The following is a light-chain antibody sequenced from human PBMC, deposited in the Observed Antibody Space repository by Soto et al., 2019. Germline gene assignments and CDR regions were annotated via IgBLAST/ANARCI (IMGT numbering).Light chain of an antibody. V-gene: IGLV4-69*01. CDR3: QSWGTGIQV. J-gene: IGLJ2*01. Sequence: QLVLTQSPSASASLGASVKLTCTLSSGHSSYAIAWHQQQPEKGPRYLMKLNSDGSHSKGDGIPDRFSGSSSGAERYLTISGLQPEDEADYYCQSWGTGIQVFGGGTKVTVL. CDR2: LNSDGSH. CDR1: SGHSSYA.